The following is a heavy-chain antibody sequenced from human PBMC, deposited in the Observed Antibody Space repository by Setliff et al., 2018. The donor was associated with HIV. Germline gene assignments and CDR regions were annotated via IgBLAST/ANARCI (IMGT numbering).Heavy chain of an antibody. CDR2: IWDDGSNK. J-gene: IGHJ6*03. Sequence: GGSLRLSCAASGFNFFNYYMNWVRQAPGKGLEWVAVIWDDGSNKYYADSVKGRFTIFRDNSKNTLYLQMNSLRAEDTAVYYCARDRVELFWDGELNYMDVWGKGTTVTVSS. CDR3: ARDRVELFWDGELNYMDV. D-gene: IGHD3-10*01. V-gene: IGHV3-33*08. CDR1: GFNFFNYY.